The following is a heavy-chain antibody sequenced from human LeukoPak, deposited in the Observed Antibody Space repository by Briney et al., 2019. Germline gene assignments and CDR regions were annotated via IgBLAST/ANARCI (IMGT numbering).Heavy chain of an antibody. CDR3: ARDNPPDY. Sequence: GGSLRLSCVASGFTFSSSWMSWVRQAPGKGLEWVANIKQDGSEKSYVESVRGRFTISRDNAKNSLYLQLNSLRAEDTALYYCARDNPPDYWGQGTLVTASS. J-gene: IGHJ4*02. CDR1: GFTFSSSW. V-gene: IGHV3-7*03. CDR2: IKQDGSEK.